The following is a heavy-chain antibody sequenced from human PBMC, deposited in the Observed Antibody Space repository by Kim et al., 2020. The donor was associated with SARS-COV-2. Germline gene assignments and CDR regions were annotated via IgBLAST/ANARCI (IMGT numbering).Heavy chain of an antibody. Sequence: SVKVSCKASGGTFSSYAISWVRQAPGQGLEWMGGIIPIFGTANYAQKFQGRVTITADESTSTAYMELSSLRSEDTAVYYCARPHPRITTPYYYGMDVWGQGTTVTVSS. J-gene: IGHJ6*02. CDR2: IIPIFGTA. CDR3: ARPHPRITTPYYYGMDV. V-gene: IGHV1-69*13. D-gene: IGHD3-10*01. CDR1: GGTFSSYA.